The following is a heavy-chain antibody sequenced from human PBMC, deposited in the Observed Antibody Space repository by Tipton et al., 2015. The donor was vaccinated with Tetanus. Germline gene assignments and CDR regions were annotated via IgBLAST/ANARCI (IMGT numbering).Heavy chain of an antibody. J-gene: IGHJ6*02. CDR1: GGSVSSGNYF. CDR2: IYDSGST. D-gene: IGHD4-23*01. CDR3: VLYCGNGRCSGAYHCYGMGV. Sequence: TLSLTCTVSGGSVSSGNYFWTWIRQSPGTGLEWIGNIYDSGSTIYNPSLKSRVTISKDTSKNQFSLKLSSVTAADTAGYYCVLYCGNGRCSGAYHCYGMGVWGQGTTVTGSS. V-gene: IGHV4-61*01.